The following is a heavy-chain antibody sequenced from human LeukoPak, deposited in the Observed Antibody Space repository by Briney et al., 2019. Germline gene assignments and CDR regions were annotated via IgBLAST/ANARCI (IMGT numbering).Heavy chain of an antibody. CDR3: AKRGWFGEFDY. CDR1: GGSISSGGYY. D-gene: IGHD3-10*01. CDR2: ISGSGGST. V-gene: IGHV3-23*01. J-gene: IGHJ4*02. Sequence: ETLSLTCTVSGGSISSGGYYWSWVRQAPGKGLEWVSAISGSGGSTYYADSVKGRFTISRDNSKNTLYLQMNSLRAEDTAVYYCAKRGWFGEFDYWGQGTLVTVSS.